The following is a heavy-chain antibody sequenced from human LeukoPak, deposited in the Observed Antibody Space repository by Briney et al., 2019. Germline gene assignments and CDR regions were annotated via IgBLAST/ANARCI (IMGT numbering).Heavy chain of an antibody. Sequence: GGALRLSCAASGFTFSSYWMSWVRQVPGKGLVWVANIKQDGSEKYYVDSVKGRFTISRDNAKNSLYLQMNSLRAEDTAVYYCARDRAHVLLWFGELGDDSPRFDYWGQGTLVTVSS. CDR2: IKQDGSEK. CDR3: ARDRAHVLLWFGELGDDSPRFDY. CDR1: GFTFSSYW. V-gene: IGHV3-7*01. J-gene: IGHJ4*02. D-gene: IGHD3-10*01.